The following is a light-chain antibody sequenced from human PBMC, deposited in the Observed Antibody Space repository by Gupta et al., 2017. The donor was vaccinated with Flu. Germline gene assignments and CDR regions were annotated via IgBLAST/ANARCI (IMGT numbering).Light chain of an antibody. CDR3: AKSGDSLRAVV. CDR2: NSN. CDR1: NSNIGINY. Sequence: VTFSCSGGNSNIGINYVYWYQQHQAAQTKLIIFNSNQRPSGVPDRFSGYKAGTYASPEISGLRSEDEADDYCAKSGDSLRAVVFGGGTKMTVL. V-gene: IGLV1-47*02. J-gene: IGLJ2*01.